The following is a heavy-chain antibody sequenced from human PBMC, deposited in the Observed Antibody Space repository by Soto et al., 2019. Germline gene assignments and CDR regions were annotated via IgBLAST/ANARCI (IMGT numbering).Heavy chain of an antibody. CDR2: IWYDGSNK. CDR1: GFTFSSYG. Sequence: QVQLVESGGGVVQPGRSLRLSCAASGFTFSSYGMHWVRQAPGKGLERVAVIWYDGSNKYYADSVKGRFTISRDNSKNTLYLQMNSLRAEDTAVYYCAREGGLTFDYWGQGSLVTVSS. V-gene: IGHV3-33*01. J-gene: IGHJ4*02. D-gene: IGHD1-26*01. CDR3: AREGGLTFDY.